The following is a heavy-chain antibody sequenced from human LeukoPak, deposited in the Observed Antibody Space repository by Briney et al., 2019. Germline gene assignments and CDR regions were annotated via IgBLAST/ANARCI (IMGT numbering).Heavy chain of an antibody. CDR2: ISGSGGST. CDR3: AKDLATTYYYDSSGLFDY. D-gene: IGHD3-22*01. V-gene: IGHV3-23*01. CDR1: GFTFSSYA. Sequence: PGGSLRLSCAASGFTFSSYAMSWVRQAPGKGLEWVSAISGSGGSTYYADSVKDRFTISRDNSKNTLYLQMNSLRAEDTAVYYCAKDLATTYYYDSSGLFDYWGQGALVTVS. J-gene: IGHJ4*02.